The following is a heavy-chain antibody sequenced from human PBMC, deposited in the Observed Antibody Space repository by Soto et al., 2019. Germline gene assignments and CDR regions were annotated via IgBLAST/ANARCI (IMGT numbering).Heavy chain of an antibody. CDR2: TYNNGRP. CDR1: GGSISSSSYY. Sequence: PSETLSLTCTVSGGSISSSSYYWGWIRQPPGKGLEWIGNTYNNGRPNHNPSLKSRVTISGDSSKNQFSLKLRSLSAADTAVYYCARGGVYDFWSGLFDWGQGTLVTVSS. J-gene: IGHJ4*02. V-gene: IGHV4-30-4*08. D-gene: IGHD3-3*01. CDR3: ARGGVYDFWSGLFD.